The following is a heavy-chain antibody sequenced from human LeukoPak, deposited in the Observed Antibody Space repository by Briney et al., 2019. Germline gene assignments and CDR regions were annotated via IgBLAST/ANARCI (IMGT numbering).Heavy chain of an antibody. CDR2: IYYSGTT. Sequence: SETLSLTCTVSGGSISTYYWSWIRQPPGKGLEWIGYIYYSGTTTYNPSLKSRVIISVDTSKNQFSLNLSSVTAADTAVYYCARGRVTKRRNSGYDRLRYYYYYMDVWGKGTTVTVSS. CDR3: ARGRVTKRRNSGYDRLRYYYYYMDV. CDR1: GGSISTYY. J-gene: IGHJ6*03. D-gene: IGHD5-12*01. V-gene: IGHV4-59*01.